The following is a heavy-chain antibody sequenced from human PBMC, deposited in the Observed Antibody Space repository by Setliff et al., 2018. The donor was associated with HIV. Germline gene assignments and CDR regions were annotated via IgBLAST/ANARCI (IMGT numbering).Heavy chain of an antibody. J-gene: IGHJ4*02. D-gene: IGHD3-16*02. V-gene: IGHV3-23*01. CDR2: ISGSGDIT. Sequence: GGSLRLSCAAPGLSFRSYAVSWVRQAPGKGLEWVSVISGSGDITYYRESVKGRFTVSRDNSNNPVYLQMNSLRAEDTAMYYCAKTQTVVTVYGPFDSWGQGTPVTVSS. CDR1: GLSFRSYA. CDR3: AKTQTVVTVYGPFDS.